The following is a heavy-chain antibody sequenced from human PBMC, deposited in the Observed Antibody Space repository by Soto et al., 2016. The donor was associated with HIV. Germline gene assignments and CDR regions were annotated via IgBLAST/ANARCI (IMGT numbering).Heavy chain of an antibody. D-gene: IGHD4-17*01. CDR2: ISSSSSTI. Sequence: EVQLVESGGGLVQPGGSLRLSCAASGFTFSSYSMNWVRQVPGKGLEWVSYISSSSSTIYYADSVKGRFTISRDNAKNSLYLQMNSLRAEDTAVYYCARDGRGCRTGTTWGQGTRGHRLL. V-gene: IGHV3-48*01. CDR1: GFTFSSYS. J-gene: IGHJ4*02. CDR3: ARDGRGCRTGTT.